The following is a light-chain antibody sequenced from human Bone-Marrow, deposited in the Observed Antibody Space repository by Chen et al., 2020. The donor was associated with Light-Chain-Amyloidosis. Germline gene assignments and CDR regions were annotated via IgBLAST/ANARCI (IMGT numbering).Light chain of an antibody. CDR1: QSVSSY. CDR2: DAS. Sequence: EIVLTQSPATLSLSPGERATLSCRASQSVSSYLAWYQQKPGQATRLLIYDASNRATGIPARFSGSGSGTDFTLTISSLEPEDFAVYYCQQRSNWPPGWTFGQGTKVEIK. V-gene: IGKV3-11*01. CDR3: QQRSNWPPGWT. J-gene: IGKJ1*01.